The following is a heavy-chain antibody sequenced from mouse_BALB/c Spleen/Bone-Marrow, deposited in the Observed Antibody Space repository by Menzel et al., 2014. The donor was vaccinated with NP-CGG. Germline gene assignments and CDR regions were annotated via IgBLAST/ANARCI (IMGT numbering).Heavy chain of an antibody. D-gene: IGHD2-1*01. CDR2: INDGGSYT. V-gene: IGHV5-4*02. CDR3: ARDGNFAMDY. Sequence: EVQGVESGGGLVKPGGSLKLSCAVSGFTFXDYYMYWVRQNPEKRLEWVATINDGGSYTYYPDSVKGRFTISRDNAKNNLYLQMSSLKSEDTAMYYCARDGNFAMDYWGQGTSVTVSS. CDR1: GFTFXDYY. J-gene: IGHJ4*01.